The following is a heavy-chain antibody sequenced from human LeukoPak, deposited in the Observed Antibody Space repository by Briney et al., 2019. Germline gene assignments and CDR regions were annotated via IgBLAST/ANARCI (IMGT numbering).Heavy chain of an antibody. CDR3: ARGLQPPAMVTFDY. CDR2: INHSGST. CDR1: GGSFSGYY. D-gene: IGHD5-18*01. J-gene: IGHJ4*02. Sequence: SETLSLTCAVYGGSFSGYYWSWIRQPPGKGLEWIGEINHSGSTNYNPSLKSRVTISVDTSKNQFSLKLSSVTAADTAVYYCARGLQPPAMVTFDYWGQGTLVTVSP. V-gene: IGHV4-34*01.